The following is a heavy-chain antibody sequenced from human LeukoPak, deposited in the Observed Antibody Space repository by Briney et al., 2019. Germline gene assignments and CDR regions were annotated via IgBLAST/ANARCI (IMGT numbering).Heavy chain of an antibody. V-gene: IGHV4-31*03. Sequence: SETLSLTCTVFGGSISSGDYYWSWIRQHPGKGLEWIGYIYYSGSTYYNPSLKSRVTISVDTSKNQFSLKLNSVTAADTAVYYCARWEPYSGYDYLDYWGQGTLVTVSS. D-gene: IGHD5-12*01. CDR3: ARWEPYSGYDYLDY. J-gene: IGHJ4*02. CDR2: IYYSGST. CDR1: GGSISSGDYY.